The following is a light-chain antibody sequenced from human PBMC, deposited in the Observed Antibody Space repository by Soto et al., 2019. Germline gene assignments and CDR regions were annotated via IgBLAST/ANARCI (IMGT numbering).Light chain of an antibody. CDR3: PLYGSSPTWT. V-gene: IGKV3-20*01. CDR2: GAS. J-gene: IGKJ1*01. Sequence: EIVLTQSPGTLSLSPGERATLSCRASQSVSSSYLAWYQQKPGQAPRLLIYGASSRATGIPDRFSGSGSGTDLTLTISRLEPEDFAVYYCPLYGSSPTWTFGQGTKVELK. CDR1: QSVSSSY.